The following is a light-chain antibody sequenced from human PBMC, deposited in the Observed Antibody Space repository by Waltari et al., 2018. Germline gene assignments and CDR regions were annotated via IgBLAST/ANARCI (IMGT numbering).Light chain of an antibody. CDR1: QSITSN. V-gene: IGKV3-15*01. Sequence: EIVLTQSPVILSVSPGERTTLSCRASQSITSNLAWYQQKPGQSPRLLISGASIRAACIPARLSGSGSWTEFNLSISSLQSEDFAVYYCQQYNNWLPLTFGGGTKVEIK. CDR3: QQYNNWLPLT. J-gene: IGKJ4*01. CDR2: GAS.